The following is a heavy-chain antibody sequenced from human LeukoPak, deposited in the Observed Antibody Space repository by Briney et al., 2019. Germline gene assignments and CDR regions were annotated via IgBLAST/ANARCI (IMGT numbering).Heavy chain of an antibody. CDR3: ARGGTVMTTVDY. J-gene: IGHJ4*02. CDR2: VYYSGGT. CDR1: GGSISGYY. Sequence: KPSETLSLTCTVSGGSISGYYWSWIRQPPGKGLEWIGYVYYSGGTNYNPSLKSRVTISVDTSKNQFSLRLSSVTAADTAVYYCARGGTVMTTVDYWGQGTLVTVSS. D-gene: IGHD5-18*01. V-gene: IGHV4-59*01.